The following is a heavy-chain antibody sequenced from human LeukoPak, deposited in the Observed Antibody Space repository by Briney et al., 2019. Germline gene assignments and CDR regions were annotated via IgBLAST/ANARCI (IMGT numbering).Heavy chain of an antibody. CDR3: ARAGYDILTGYYTDYYYYYMDV. CDR2: IYSGGST. V-gene: IGHV3-53*01. CDR1: GFTVSSNY. J-gene: IGHJ6*03. Sequence: GSLRLSCAASGFTVSSNYMSWVRQAPGKGLEWVSVIYSGGSTSYADSVKGRFTISRDNSKNTLYLQMNSLRAEDTAVYYCARAGYDILTGYYTDYYYYYMDVWGKGTTVTVSS. D-gene: IGHD3-9*01.